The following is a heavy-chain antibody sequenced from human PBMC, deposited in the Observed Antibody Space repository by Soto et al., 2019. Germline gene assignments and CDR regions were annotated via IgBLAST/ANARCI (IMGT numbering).Heavy chain of an antibody. Sequence: QVQLHQWGAGLLKPSETLSLACSFYSGSLSGYYWSWIRQPPGKGLEWIGEISPSGTTNYSPSLKSRVSISVDPSKNQFSLSLTSLTAADTAVYYCARAPKVSGSALTRPDFWGQGSLVTISS. J-gene: IGHJ4*02. D-gene: IGHD6-6*01. CDR3: ARAPKVSGSALTRPDF. V-gene: IGHV4-34*01. CDR2: ISPSGTT. CDR1: SGSLSGYY.